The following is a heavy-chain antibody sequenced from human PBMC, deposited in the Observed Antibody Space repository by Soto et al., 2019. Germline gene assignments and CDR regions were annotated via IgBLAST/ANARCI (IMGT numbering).Heavy chain of an antibody. V-gene: IGHV1-69*13. J-gene: IGHJ6*02. CDR3: ARAPRIAAAYYYYYGMDV. D-gene: IGHD6-6*01. Sequence: SVKVSCKASGGTFSSYAISWVRQAPGQGLEWMGGIIPIFGTANYAQKFQGRVTITADESTSTAYMELSSLRSEDTAVYYCARAPRIAAAYYYYYGMDVWGQGTTVTV. CDR2: IIPIFGTA. CDR1: GGTFSSYA.